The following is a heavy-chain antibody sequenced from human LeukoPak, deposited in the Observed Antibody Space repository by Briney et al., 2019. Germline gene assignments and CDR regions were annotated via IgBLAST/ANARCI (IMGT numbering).Heavy chain of an antibody. V-gene: IGHV3-7*01. J-gene: IGHJ4*02. CDR3: VRGNDYGGPHY. Sequence: PGGSLRLSCAASGFSLSGYWMSWVRQAPGKGPEWVANIKEDGSRRYYSESVRGRFTISRDNGKNTLFLQMNSLRAEDAAVYYCVRGNDYGGPHYWGQGTLVTVSS. CDR1: GFSLSGYW. D-gene: IGHD4-23*01. CDR2: IKEDGSRR.